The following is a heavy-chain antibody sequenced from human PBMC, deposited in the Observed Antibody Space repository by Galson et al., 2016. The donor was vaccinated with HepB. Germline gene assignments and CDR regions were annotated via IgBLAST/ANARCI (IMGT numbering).Heavy chain of an antibody. V-gene: IGHV5-51*01. J-gene: IGHJ3*02. CDR1: ESSLTNYW. CDR3: ARLGAYSHYGSSSHYTGGAFDT. Sequence: QSGAEVKKPGESLKISCKASESSLTNYWIAWVRQMPGKGLESMGIIYLVDSETRYSPSFPGQVPISADKSISTAYLQWSGLKASDPAMYYCARLGAYSHYGSSSHYTGGAFDTWGQGTLVTVSS. CDR2: IYLVDSET. D-gene: IGHD2-21*01.